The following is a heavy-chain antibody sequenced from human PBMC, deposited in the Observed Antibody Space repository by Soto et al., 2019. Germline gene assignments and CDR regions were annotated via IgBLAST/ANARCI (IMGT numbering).Heavy chain of an antibody. CDR2: ISWNSGST. CDR3: ARDTDSDTWNDPFDY. Sequence: DVQLVESGGGLVQPGRSLRLSCAASGFIFDDFAMHWVRQAPGKGLEWVSGISWNSGSTYYAASVKGRFIISRDNARNSLYLKMNSLRPEDKALYYCARDTDSDTWNDPFDYWRKGALVIVS. V-gene: IGHV3-9*01. D-gene: IGHD1-1*01. CDR1: GFIFDDFA. J-gene: IGHJ4*02.